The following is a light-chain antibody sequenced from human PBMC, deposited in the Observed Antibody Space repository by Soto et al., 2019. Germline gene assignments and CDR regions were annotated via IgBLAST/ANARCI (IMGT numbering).Light chain of an antibody. CDR3: MQALQTPRT. J-gene: IGKJ1*01. CDR2: LGS. V-gene: IGKV2-28*01. Sequence: IVMTQPPLSLSVTPAEAASISCMSSARLLHKNGYNYLDWYLQTPGQSPQLLIYLGSNRSSGGPDRFSGSGSGTVFTLKSSIVEAEDVGVYYCMQALQTPRTFGQGTTVDIK. CDR1: ARLLHKNGYNY.